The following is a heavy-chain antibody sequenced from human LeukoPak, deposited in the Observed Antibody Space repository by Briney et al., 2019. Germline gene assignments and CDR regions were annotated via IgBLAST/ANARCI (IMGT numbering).Heavy chain of an antibody. J-gene: IGHJ4*02. CDR1: GGTFSSYA. Sequence: ASVKVSCKASGGTFSSYAISWVRQAPGHGLEWMGRIIPILGIPNYAQRFQGRVTITADKSTSTAYMELNNLRSEDTAVYYCASLQLGVSGWYPLMWGQGTLVTVSS. D-gene: IGHD6-19*01. CDR3: ASLQLGVSGWYPLM. CDR2: IIPILGIP. V-gene: IGHV1-69*04.